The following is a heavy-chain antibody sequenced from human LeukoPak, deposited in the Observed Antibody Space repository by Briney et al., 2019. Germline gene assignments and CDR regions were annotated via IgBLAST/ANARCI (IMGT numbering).Heavy chain of an antibody. CDR2: ISGSGSST. J-gene: IGHJ4*02. CDR3: AKDQVSDYYDSSGRFDY. V-gene: IGHV3-23*01. Sequence: GGSLRLSCAASGFAFSSYAMSWVRQAPGKGLELVSDISGSGSSTYYADSVKGRFTISRDNSKNTLYLQMNSLRAEDTAVYYCAKDQVSDYYDSSGRFDYWGQGTLVTVSS. D-gene: IGHD3-22*01. CDR1: GFAFSSYA.